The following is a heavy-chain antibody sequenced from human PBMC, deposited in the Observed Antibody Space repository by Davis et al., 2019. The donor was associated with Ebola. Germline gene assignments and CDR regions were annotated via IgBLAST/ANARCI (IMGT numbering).Heavy chain of an antibody. D-gene: IGHD2/OR15-2a*01. J-gene: IGHJ4*02. V-gene: IGHV3-9*01. CDR1: GFTFDDYA. CDR2: ISWNSGSI. CDR3: ARSTRRIYDY. Sequence: PGGSLRLSCAASGFTFDDYAMHWVRQAPGKGLEWVSGISWNSGSIGYADSVKGRFTISRDNAKNSLYLQMNSLRAEDTAVYYCARSTRRIYDYWGQGTLVTVSS.